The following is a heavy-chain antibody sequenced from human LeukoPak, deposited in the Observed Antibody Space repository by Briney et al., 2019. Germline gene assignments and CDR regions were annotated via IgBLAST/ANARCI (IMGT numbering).Heavy chain of an antibody. CDR2: IYYSGST. V-gene: IGHV4-39*01. CDR1: GGSISSSSYY. Sequence: PSETLSLTCTVSGGSISSSSYYWGWIRQPPGKGLEWIGSIYYSGSTYYNPSLKSRVTISVDTSKNQFSLKLSSVTAADTAVYYCARHSKRIILRYFGPFDYWGQGTLVTVSS. J-gene: IGHJ4*02. CDR3: ARHSKRIILRYFGPFDY. D-gene: IGHD3-9*01.